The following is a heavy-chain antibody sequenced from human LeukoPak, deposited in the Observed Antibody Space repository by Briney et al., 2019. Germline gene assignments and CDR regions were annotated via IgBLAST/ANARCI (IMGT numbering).Heavy chain of an antibody. CDR1: GGSISNYY. CDR3: ARLKTDYGGNDYYFDY. V-gene: IGHV4-59*08. J-gene: IGHJ4*02. Sequence: PSETLSLTCTVSGGSISNYYWSWIRQPPGKGMEWIGYIYYTGSTNYNPSLKSRVTISVDTSKNQFSLRLSSVTAADTAVYYCARLKTDYGGNDYYFDYWGQGTLVTVSS. CDR2: IYYTGST. D-gene: IGHD4-23*01.